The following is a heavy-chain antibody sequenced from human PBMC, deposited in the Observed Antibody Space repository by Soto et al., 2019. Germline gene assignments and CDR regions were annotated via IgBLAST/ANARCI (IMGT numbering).Heavy chain of an antibody. CDR2: IYYSGST. J-gene: IGHJ1*01. D-gene: IGHD3-22*01. CDR3: ARVGGVWGMIVEPFCQH. V-gene: IGHV4-31*03. Sequence: QVQLQESGPGLVKPSQTLSLTCTVSGGSISSGGYYWSWIRQHPGKGLEGIGYIYYSGSTYYNPSLKSRVTISEDTSKSQFSLKLSSVTAADTDVYYGARVGGVWGMIVEPFCQHWGQGTLVTVSS. CDR1: GGSISSGGYY.